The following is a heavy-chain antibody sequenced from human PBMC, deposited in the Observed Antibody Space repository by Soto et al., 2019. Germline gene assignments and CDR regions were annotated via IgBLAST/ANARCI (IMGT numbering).Heavy chain of an antibody. D-gene: IGHD6-13*01. V-gene: IGHV4-39*01. J-gene: IGHJ4*02. Sequence: SETLSLTCTVSACSISTSSYYWGWIRQPPGKGLEWIGSIYYSGSTYYNPSLKSRVTISVDTSKNQFSLKLSSVTAADTAVYYCARRGSSSWYGYWGQGTLVTVS. CDR3: ARRGSSSWYGY. CDR2: IYYSGST. CDR1: ACSISTSSYY.